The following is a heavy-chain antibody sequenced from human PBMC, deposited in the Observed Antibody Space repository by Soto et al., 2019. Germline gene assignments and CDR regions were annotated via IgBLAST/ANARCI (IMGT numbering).Heavy chain of an antibody. J-gene: IGHJ4*02. CDR1: GFTFSAYD. D-gene: IGHD6-19*01. CDR3: AKGGWLDD. CDR2: ISANGHII. V-gene: IGHV3-23*01. Sequence: EVQLLESGGGLEQPGGSLRLSCAASGFTFSAYDMSWVRQAPGKGLEWVSVISANGHIIDYADSVKGRFTISRDNSKNTVYLQMSSLRAEDTAVYYCAKGGWLDDWGQGTLVTVSS.